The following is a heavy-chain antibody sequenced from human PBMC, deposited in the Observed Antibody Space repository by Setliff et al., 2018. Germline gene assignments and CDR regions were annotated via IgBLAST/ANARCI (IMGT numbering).Heavy chain of an antibody. CDR2: IKTFSFKA. D-gene: IGHD2-2*01. CDR3: SRLVRFCTRTSCQRLSGDDY. CDR1: GYTFVNYG. J-gene: IGHJ4*02. V-gene: IGHV1-18*01. Sequence: GASVKVSCKASGYTFVNYGINWVRQAPGQGLEWVGWIKTFSFKANYAQKLQDRVTITTDTSTTTVYMELRGLKSDDTAIYFCSRLVRFCTRTSCQRLSGDDYWGQGTLVTVSS.